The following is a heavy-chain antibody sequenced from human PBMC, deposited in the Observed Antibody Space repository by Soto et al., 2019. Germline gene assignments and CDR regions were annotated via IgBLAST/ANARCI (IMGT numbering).Heavy chain of an antibody. V-gene: IGHV4-31*03. CDR1: GDSISGGHFD. J-gene: IGHJ4*02. CDR3: ARDKGIAADS. Sequence: TLSLTCTVAGDSISGGHFDGSWIRQFPGKGLEWIGYIFYSGSTPYNPALKSRATISIDRSQNQFSLELSSVTAADTAVYYCARDKGIAADSWGQGAMVTVSS. CDR2: IFYSGST. D-gene: IGHD6-13*01.